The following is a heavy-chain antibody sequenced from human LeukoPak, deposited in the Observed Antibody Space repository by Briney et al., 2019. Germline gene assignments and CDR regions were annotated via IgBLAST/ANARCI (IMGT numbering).Heavy chain of an antibody. V-gene: IGHV1-18*01. CDR2: ISAYNGNR. D-gene: IGHD1-14*01. Sequence: GASVKVSCKASGYTFTSYGISWVRQAPGEGLEWMGWISAYNGNRDYAQKLQGRVTMTTDTSPRTAYMELRSLRSDDTAVYYCARVTPDGPNNFDYWGQGTLVTVSS. CDR3: ARVTPDGPNNFDY. CDR1: GYTFTSYG. J-gene: IGHJ4*02.